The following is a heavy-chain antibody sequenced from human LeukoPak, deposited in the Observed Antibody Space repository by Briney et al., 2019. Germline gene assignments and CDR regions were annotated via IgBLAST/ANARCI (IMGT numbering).Heavy chain of an antibody. CDR1: GGTFSSYA. J-gene: IGHJ4*02. D-gene: IGHD2-15*01. CDR2: IIPIFGTA. Sequence: SVKVSCKASGGTFSSYAISWVRQAPGQGLEWMGGIIPIFGTANYAQKFQGRVTITADESTNTAYMELSSLRSEDTAVYYCARLYCSGGSCYHDYWGQGTLVTVSS. V-gene: IGHV1-69*01. CDR3: ARLYCSGGSCYHDY.